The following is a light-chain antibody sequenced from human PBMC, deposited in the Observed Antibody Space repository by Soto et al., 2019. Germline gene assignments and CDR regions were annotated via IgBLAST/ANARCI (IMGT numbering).Light chain of an antibody. Sequence: QSVLTQPPSVSAAPGQKVTISCSGSSSNIGNNYVSWYQHLPGTAPKLLIYDNNERPSGIPDRFSGSKSGTSATLGITGLQTGDEADYYCGTWDTSLSAVVFGGGTQLTV. J-gene: IGLJ2*01. CDR3: GTWDTSLSAVV. V-gene: IGLV1-51*01. CDR1: SSNIGNNY. CDR2: DNN.